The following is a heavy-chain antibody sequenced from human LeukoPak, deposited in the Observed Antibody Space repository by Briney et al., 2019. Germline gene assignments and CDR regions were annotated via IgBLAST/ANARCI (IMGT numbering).Heavy chain of an antibody. CDR2: IKQDGSEK. CDR1: GFTFSSYW. Sequence: GGSLRLSCAASGFTFSSYWMSWVRQAPGKGLEWVANIKQDGSEKYYVDSVKGRFTISRDNSKNTVYLQLSNLRVADTAVYYCAKLEDWGQGTLVAVSS. V-gene: IGHV3-7*03. CDR3: AKLED. J-gene: IGHJ4*02. D-gene: IGHD1-1*01.